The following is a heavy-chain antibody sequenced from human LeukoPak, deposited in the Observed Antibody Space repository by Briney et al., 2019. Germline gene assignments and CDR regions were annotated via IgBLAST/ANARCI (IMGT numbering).Heavy chain of an antibody. CDR1: GFTFSSYG. CDR2: IWYDGSNK. V-gene: IGHV3-33*01. Sequence: GGSLRLSCAASGFTFSSYGMHWVRQAPGKGLEWVAVIWYDGSNKYYADSVKGRFTISRDNSKNTLYLQMNSLRAEDTAVYYCARAEGDVVVPKRWLFMVYWGQGTLVTVSS. D-gene: IGHD2-2*01. CDR3: ARAEGDVVVPKRWLFMVY. J-gene: IGHJ4*02.